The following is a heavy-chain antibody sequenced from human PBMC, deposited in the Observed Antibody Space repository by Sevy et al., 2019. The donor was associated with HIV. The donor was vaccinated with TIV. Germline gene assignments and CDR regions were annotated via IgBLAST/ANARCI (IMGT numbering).Heavy chain of an antibody. CDR2: IHYSGST. V-gene: IGHV4-31*02. J-gene: IGHJ4*02. Sequence: SETLSLTWTVSGGSISSGGYYWNWIRQHPGEGLEWIGHIHYSGSTYYNPSLMSRVTMSVDTSKNQFSLKVTSVTDADTAVYYCARSKAFSGLDYWGQGTLVTVSS. CDR1: GGSISSGGYY. D-gene: IGHD4-4*01. CDR3: ARSKAFSGLDY.